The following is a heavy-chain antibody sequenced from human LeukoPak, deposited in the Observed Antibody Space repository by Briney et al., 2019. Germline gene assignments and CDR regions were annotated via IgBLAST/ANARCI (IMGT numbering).Heavy chain of an antibody. CDR3: ARRRGTISNAFDI. V-gene: IGHV4-59*11. D-gene: IGHD1-7*01. CDR1: GGSISGHY. Sequence: SETLSLTCTVSGGSISGHYWSWIRQPPGKGLEWIGYIYYSGSTNYNPSLKSRVTISVDTSKNQFSLKLSSVTAADTAVYYCARRRGTISNAFDIWGQGTMVTVSS. J-gene: IGHJ3*02. CDR2: IYYSGST.